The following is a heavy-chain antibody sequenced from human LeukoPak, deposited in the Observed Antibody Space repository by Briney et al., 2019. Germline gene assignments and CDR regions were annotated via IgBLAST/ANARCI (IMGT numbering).Heavy chain of an antibody. J-gene: IGHJ4*02. Sequence: PGGSLRLSCAVSGFTFSHHGMHWVRQAPGKGLEWVAFISSDGSNKSYADSVKGRFTISRDSSKSTLYLQMDSLRPQDTAVYYCARDPSGNAYTWSSHHFDCWGQGTLVTVSS. V-gene: IGHV3-30*03. CDR1: GFTFSHHG. D-gene: IGHD5-12*01. CDR2: ISSDGSNK. CDR3: ARDPSGNAYTWSSHHFDC.